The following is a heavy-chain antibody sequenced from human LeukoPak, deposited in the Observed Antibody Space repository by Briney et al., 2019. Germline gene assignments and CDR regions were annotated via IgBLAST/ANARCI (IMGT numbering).Heavy chain of an antibody. Sequence: SETLSLTCTVSGGSISSYYWSWIRQPPGKGLEWIGYIYYSGSTNYNPSLKSRVTISVDTSKNQFSLTLGSVTAADTAVYYCARGLAAAAVAGLDYWGQGTLVTVSS. CDR1: GGSISSYY. CDR3: ARGLAAAAVAGLDY. CDR2: IYYSGST. J-gene: IGHJ4*02. D-gene: IGHD6-19*01. V-gene: IGHV4-59*01.